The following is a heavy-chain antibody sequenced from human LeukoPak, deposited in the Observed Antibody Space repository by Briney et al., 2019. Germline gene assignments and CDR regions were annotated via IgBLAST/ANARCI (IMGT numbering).Heavy chain of an antibody. D-gene: IGHD1-26*01. CDR2: SNDSGGT. J-gene: IGHJ6*03. CDR1: GGXFSGXX. V-gene: IGHV4-34*01. CDR3: ARLSVIVGAALEYYYYYMDV. Sequence: VYGGXFSGXXXRWIXQPPXXXXEWVGESNDSGGTNYNPSLKSRVTISADKSKNQVSLRLTSVTAADTAVYYCARLSVIVGAALEYYYYYMDVWGQGTTVTVSS.